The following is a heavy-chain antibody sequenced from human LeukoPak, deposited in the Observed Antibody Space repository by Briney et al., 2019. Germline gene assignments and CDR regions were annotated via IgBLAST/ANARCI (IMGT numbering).Heavy chain of an antibody. Sequence: GGSLRPSCVTFGSTFSIYYMNWVRQAPGKGLGWLSYFSTSGATMHYADSVEGRFTISRDNARNSLYLQMNSLRAEDTAVYYCARGSFWGQGTLVTVSS. V-gene: IGHV3-48*03. CDR1: GSTFSIYY. CDR2: FSTSGATM. CDR3: ARGSF. J-gene: IGHJ4*02.